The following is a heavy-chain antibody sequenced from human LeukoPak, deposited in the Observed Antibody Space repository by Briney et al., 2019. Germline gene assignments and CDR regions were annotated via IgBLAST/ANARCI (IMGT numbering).Heavy chain of an antibody. CDR3: ARGGRLAPDY. CDR2: INSDGSST. J-gene: IGHJ4*02. D-gene: IGHD3-16*01. V-gene: IGHV3-74*01. Sequence: GGSLRLSCAASGFTFSSYWMHWVRQAPGEGLVWVSRINSDGSSTSYADSVKGRFTISRDNAKNTLYLQMNSLRAEDTAVYYCARGGRLAPDYWGQGTLVTVSS. CDR1: GFTFSSYW.